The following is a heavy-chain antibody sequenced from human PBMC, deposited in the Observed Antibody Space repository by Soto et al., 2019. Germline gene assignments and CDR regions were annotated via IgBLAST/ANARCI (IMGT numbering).Heavy chain of an antibody. Sequence: EVQLVESGGGLVKPGGSLRLSCAASGFTFSTYSMNWVRQAPGKGLEWVSSIRSSSSYIYYADSVKGRFTTSRDNAKNSLYLQMNRLRAEDTAVYYCARYDSSGYYWPYYYYGMDVWGQGTTVTVSS. V-gene: IGHV3-21*01. CDR1: GFTFSTYS. CDR3: ARYDSSGYYWPYYYYGMDV. J-gene: IGHJ6*02. CDR2: IRSSSSYI. D-gene: IGHD3-22*01.